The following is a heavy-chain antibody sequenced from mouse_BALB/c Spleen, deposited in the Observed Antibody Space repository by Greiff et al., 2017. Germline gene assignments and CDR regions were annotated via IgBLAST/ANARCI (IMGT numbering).Heavy chain of an antibody. Sequence: EVQRVESGGGLVQPGGSLRLSCATSGFTFTDYYMSWVRQPPGKALEWLGFIRNKANGYTTEYSASVKGRFTISRDNSQSILYLQMNTLRAEDSATYYCARESPMDYWGQGTSVTVSS. V-gene: IGHV7-3*02. CDR3: ARESPMDY. J-gene: IGHJ4*01. CDR1: GFTFTDYY. CDR2: IRNKANGYTT.